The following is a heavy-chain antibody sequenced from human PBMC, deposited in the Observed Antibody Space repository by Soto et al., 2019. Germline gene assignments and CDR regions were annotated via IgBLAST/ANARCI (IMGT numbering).Heavy chain of an antibody. CDR2: IYYNGGT. J-gene: IGHJ4*02. D-gene: IGHD6-19*01. Sequence: SETLSLTCTVSGGSVSSGAYYWNWIRQHPGKGLEWIGYIYYNGGTYYSPSLKSRVTISIDTSKNQFSLELSSVTAADTAIYYCARGGRSGWLGFDFWGLGALVTSPQ. V-gene: IGHV4-31*03. CDR1: GGSVSSGAYY. CDR3: ARGGRSGWLGFDF.